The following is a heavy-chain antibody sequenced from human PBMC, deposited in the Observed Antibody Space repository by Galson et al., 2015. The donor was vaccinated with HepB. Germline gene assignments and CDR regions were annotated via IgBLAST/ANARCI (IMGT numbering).Heavy chain of an antibody. CDR3: AKETSSSWYRAEYFQH. D-gene: IGHD6-13*01. CDR1: GFTFSSYS. Sequence: SLRLSCAASGFTFSSYSMNWVRQAPGKGLEWVSSISSSSSYIYYADSVKGRFTISRDNAKNTLYLRMNSLRAEDTAVYYCAKETSSSWYRAEYFQHWGQGTLVTVSS. V-gene: IGHV3-21*04. J-gene: IGHJ1*01. CDR2: ISSSSSYI.